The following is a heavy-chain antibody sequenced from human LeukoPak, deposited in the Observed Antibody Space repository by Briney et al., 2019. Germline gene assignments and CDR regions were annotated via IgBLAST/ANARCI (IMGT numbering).Heavy chain of an antibody. D-gene: IGHD3-3*01. J-gene: IGHJ4*02. CDR3: AANYDFWSGSTY. CDR2: IVVGSSNT. Sequence: SVKVSCKASGFTFTSSAVQWVRQARGQRLEWIGWIVVGSSNTNYAQKFQERVTITRDMSTSTAYMELSSLRSEDTAVYYCAANYDFWSGSTYWGQGTLVTVSS. V-gene: IGHV1-58*01. CDR1: GFTFTSSA.